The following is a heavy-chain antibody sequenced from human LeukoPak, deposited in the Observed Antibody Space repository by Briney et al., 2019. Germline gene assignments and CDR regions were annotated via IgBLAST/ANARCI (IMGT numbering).Heavy chain of an antibody. CDR3: AKDTRSSSWYYFDY. D-gene: IGHD6-13*01. J-gene: IGHJ4*02. CDR2: ISWNSGSI. V-gene: IGHV3-9*01. Sequence: GGSLRLSCAASGFTFDDYAMHWVRQAPGKGLEWVSGISWNSGSIGHADSVKGRFTISRDNAKNSLYLQMNSLRAEDTALYYCAKDTRSSSWYYFDYWGQGTLVTVSS. CDR1: GFTFDDYA.